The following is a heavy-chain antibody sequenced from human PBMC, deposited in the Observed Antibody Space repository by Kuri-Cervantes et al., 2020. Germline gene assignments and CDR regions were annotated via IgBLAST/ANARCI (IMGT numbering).Heavy chain of an antibody. CDR3: ARAEWVVGATH. D-gene: IGHD1-26*01. Sequence: SETLSLTCSVSGYSISSGHSWGWIRQPPGKGLEWIGNLYHSGIPYYNPSLKSRVSISVDTSKNQLSLRLSSVTAADTAVYYCARAEWVVGATHWGQGTLVTVSS. V-gene: IGHV4-38-2*02. CDR1: GYSISSGHS. J-gene: IGHJ1*01. CDR2: LYHSGIP.